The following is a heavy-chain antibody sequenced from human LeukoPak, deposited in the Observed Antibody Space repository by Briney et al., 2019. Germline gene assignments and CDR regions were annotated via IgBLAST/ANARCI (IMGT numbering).Heavy chain of an antibody. CDR3: ARRSRYYFDY. Sequence: PSETLSLTCAVYGGSFSGYYWSWIRQPPGKGLEWIGEINHSGSTNYNPSLKSRVTISVDTSKNQFSLKLSSVTAADTAVYYCARRSRYYFDYWGQGTLVTVSS. V-gene: IGHV4-34*01. CDR1: GGSFSGYY. J-gene: IGHJ4*02. CDR2: INHSGST. D-gene: IGHD3-10*01.